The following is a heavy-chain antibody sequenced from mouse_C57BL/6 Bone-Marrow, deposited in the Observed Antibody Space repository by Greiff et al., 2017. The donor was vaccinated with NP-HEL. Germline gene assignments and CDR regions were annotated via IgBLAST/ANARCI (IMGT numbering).Heavy chain of an antibody. D-gene: IGHD2-10*01. CDR1: GYTFTSYG. J-gene: IGHJ4*01. CDR3: ARESYWYYDAMDY. V-gene: IGHV1-81*01. Sequence: VQLQQSGAELARPGASVKLSCKASGYTFTSYGISWVKQRTGQGLEWIGEIYPRSGSTYYNEKFKSKATLTADKSSSTAYMELRSLTSADSAVYFWARESYWYYDAMDYWGQGTSVTVSS. CDR2: IYPRSGST.